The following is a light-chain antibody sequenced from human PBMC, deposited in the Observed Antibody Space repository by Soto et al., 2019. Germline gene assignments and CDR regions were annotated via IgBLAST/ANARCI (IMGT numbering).Light chain of an antibody. CDR3: QHYNNWPRT. J-gene: IGKJ1*01. V-gene: IGKV3-15*01. Sequence: EIVMTQSPATLSVSPGERATLSCRASQSVSRNLAWYQQKPGQAPRLLIYGASTRATGIPARFSGSGSGTEFTLTISSLQSEDFAVYYCQHYNNWPRTFGQGTKVDIK. CDR1: QSVSRN. CDR2: GAS.